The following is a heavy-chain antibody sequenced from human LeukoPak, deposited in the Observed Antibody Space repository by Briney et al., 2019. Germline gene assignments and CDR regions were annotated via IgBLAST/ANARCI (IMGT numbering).Heavy chain of an antibody. CDR3: ARSVYRNSGSSYLFDY. J-gene: IGHJ4*02. CDR2: INAGNGNT. D-gene: IGHD2/OR15-2a*01. V-gene: IGHV1-3*01. CDR1: GYTFTSYA. Sequence: ASVKVSCKASGYTFTSYAMHWVRQAPGQRLEWMGWINAGNGNTKYSQKFQGRVTITRDTSASTAYMELSSLRSEDTAVYYCARSVYRNSGSSYLFDYWGQGTLVTVSS.